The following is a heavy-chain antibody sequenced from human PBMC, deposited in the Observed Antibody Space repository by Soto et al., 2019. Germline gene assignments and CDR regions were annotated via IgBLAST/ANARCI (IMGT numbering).Heavy chain of an antibody. J-gene: IGHJ4*02. CDR2: ISISGTTI. CDR1: GFIFSAYE. V-gene: IGHV3-48*03. CDR3: AREDDIGGYRFGL. D-gene: IGHD3-22*01. Sequence: EVQLVESGGALVQPGGSLRLSCTASGFIFSAYEMIWVRQAPGKGLEWISYISISGTTIYYADSVKGRFSISRDNAKNSLYLEMNSLCDEDTAVYYCAREDDIGGYRFGLWGQGTLITVSS.